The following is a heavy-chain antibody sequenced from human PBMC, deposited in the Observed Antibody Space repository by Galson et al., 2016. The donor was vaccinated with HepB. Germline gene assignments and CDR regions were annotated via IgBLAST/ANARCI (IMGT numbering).Heavy chain of an antibody. V-gene: IGHV3-23*01. Sequence: SLRLSCAASGFTFSSYAISWVRQAPGKGLEWVSLISRSGDSTDYADSVKGRFTISRDNSKNTLYLQMNSLRAEDTAVYYCVQGSTAPAVWGKGTTVTVSS. J-gene: IGHJ6*04. CDR3: VQGSTAPAV. D-gene: IGHD1-26*01. CDR1: GFTFSSYA. CDR2: ISRSGDST.